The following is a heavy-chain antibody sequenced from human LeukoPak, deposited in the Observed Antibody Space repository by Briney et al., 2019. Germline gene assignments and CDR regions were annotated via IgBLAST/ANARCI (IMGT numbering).Heavy chain of an antibody. D-gene: IGHD6-13*01. Sequence: SETLSLTCAVYGGSFSGYYWSWIRQPPGKGLEWIGEINHSGSTNYNPSLKSRVTISVDRSKNQFSLKLSSVTAADTAVYYCARCRGSWNFDYWGQGTLVTVSS. CDR3: ARCRGSWNFDY. V-gene: IGHV4-34*01. J-gene: IGHJ4*02. CDR1: GGSFSGYY. CDR2: INHSGST.